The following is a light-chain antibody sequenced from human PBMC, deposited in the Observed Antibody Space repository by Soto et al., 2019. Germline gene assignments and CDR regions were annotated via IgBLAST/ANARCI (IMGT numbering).Light chain of an antibody. Sequence: DIPMTQSPSTLSASVGDRVTITCRASQSISSWLAWYQQKPGKAPKLLIYDASSLESGVPSRFSGSGSGTEFTRSISSLQPDDFATYYCQQYNSYSITFGQGTRLEIK. CDR1: QSISSW. CDR2: DAS. V-gene: IGKV1-5*01. J-gene: IGKJ5*01. CDR3: QQYNSYSIT.